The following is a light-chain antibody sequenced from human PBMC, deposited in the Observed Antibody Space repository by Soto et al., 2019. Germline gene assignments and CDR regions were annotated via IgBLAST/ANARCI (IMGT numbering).Light chain of an antibody. Sequence: VKTEGLSTLSVPAGERVTDAFRASESVSSYLSWYQQKVVQAPRLLIYGASTRATGIPARFSGSESGTDFTLTISSLEPEDVAVYCCQQYGSSGTFGQGTKVDI. CDR1: ESVSSY. J-gene: IGKJ1*01. CDR3: QQYGSSGT. CDR2: GAS. V-gene: IGKV3-15*01.